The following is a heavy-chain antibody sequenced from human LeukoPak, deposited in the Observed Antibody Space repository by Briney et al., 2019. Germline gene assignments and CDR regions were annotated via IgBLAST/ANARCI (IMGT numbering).Heavy chain of an antibody. CDR3: ARAKAYYYYCMDV. V-gene: IGHV5-51*01. CDR2: IYPGDSDT. J-gene: IGHJ6*03. Sequence: KAGESLKISCKGSGYSFTSYWISWVRQMPGKGLEWMGIIYPGDSDTRYSPSFQGQVTISADKSISTAYLQWSSLKASDTAMYYCARAKAYYYYCMDVWGKGTTVTVSS. CDR1: GYSFTSYW.